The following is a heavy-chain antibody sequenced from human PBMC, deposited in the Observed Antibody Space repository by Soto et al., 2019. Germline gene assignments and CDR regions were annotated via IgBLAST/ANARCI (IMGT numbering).Heavy chain of an antibody. Sequence: QVQLVQSGAEVKKPGSSVKVPCKVSGGTFSSYTITWVRQAPGQGLEWMGRIVPILDKTNYATEFQGRLTITADKSSTTAFMELSGLRFEASAIYYCARAVSIQVPAPLGSWGQGTLVTVSS. J-gene: IGHJ5*02. CDR1: GGTFSSYT. V-gene: IGHV1-69*08. D-gene: IGHD2-2*01. CDR2: IVPILDKT. CDR3: ARAVSIQVPAPLGS.